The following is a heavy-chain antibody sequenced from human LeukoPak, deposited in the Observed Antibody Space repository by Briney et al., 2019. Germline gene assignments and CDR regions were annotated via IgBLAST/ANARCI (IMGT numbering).Heavy chain of an antibody. J-gene: IGHJ4*02. V-gene: IGHV1-8*01. CDR3: ARGTRGTLGYCSGGSCYSFFD. CDR2: MNPNGGNT. D-gene: IGHD2-15*01. CDR1: GYTFTSYD. Sequence: ASVKVSCKASGYTFTSYDINWVRQATGQGLEWMGWMNPNGGNTGYAQKFQARVTMTRNTSISTAYMELSSLRSEDTAVYYCARGTRGTLGYCSGGSCYSFFDWGQGTLVTVSS.